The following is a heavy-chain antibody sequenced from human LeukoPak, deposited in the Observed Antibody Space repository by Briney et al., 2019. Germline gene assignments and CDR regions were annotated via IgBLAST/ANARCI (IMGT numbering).Heavy chain of an antibody. CDR3: AREDIVVVPAAIPT. CDR1: GFTFSSYS. D-gene: IGHD2-2*01. Sequence: PGGSLRLSCAASGFTFSSYSMNWVRQAPGKGLEWVSSISSSSSYIYYADSVKGRFTISRDNAKNSLYLQMNSLRAEGTAVYYCAREDIVVVPAAIPTWGQGTLVTVSS. J-gene: IGHJ5*02. CDR2: ISSSSSYI. V-gene: IGHV3-21*01.